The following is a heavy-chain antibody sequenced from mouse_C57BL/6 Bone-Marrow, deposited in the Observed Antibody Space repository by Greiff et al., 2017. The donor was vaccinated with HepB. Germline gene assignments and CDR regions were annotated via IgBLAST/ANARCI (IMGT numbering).Heavy chain of an antibody. D-gene: IGHD4-1*01. CDR2: ISSGSSTI. CDR3: AREGTGFYYAMDY. J-gene: IGHJ4*01. CDR1: GFTFSDYG. Sequence: EVMLVESGGGLVKPGGSLKLSCAASGFTFSDYGMHWVRQAPEKGLEWVAYISSGSSTIYYADTVKGRFTISRDNAKNTLFLQMTSLRSEDTAMYYCAREGTGFYYAMDYWGQGTSVTVSS. V-gene: IGHV5-17*01.